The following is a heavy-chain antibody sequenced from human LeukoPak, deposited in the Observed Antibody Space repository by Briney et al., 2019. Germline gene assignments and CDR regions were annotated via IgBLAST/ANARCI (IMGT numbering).Heavy chain of an antibody. CDR1: GYTFTSYG. Sequence: ASVKVSCKASGYTFTSYGISWVRQAPGQGLEWMGWISAYNGNTNYAQKLQGRVTMTTDTSTSTAYMELRSLRSDNTAVYYCARDSYVVATLRHFDYWGQGTLVTVSS. CDR2: ISAYNGNT. D-gene: IGHD5-12*01. CDR3: ARDSYVVATLRHFDY. V-gene: IGHV1-18*01. J-gene: IGHJ4*02.